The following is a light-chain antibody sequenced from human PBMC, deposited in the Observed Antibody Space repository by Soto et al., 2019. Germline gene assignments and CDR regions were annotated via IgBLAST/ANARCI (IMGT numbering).Light chain of an antibody. Sequence: EIVLTQSPATLSLSPGERATLSCRASQSVSSYLAWYQQKPGQAPRLLIYDASNRATAIPARFSGSGSGTDFTLTISSLEPEHFAVYYCHQRSNWPPEIAFGQGTRLEIK. J-gene: IGKJ5*01. CDR2: DAS. CDR1: QSVSSY. V-gene: IGKV3-11*01. CDR3: HQRSNWPPEIA.